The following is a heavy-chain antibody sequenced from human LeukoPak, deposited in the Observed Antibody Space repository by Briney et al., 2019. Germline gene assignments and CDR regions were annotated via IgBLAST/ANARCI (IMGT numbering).Heavy chain of an antibody. Sequence: PSETLSLTCTVSGGSISSYYWSWIRQPPGKGLEWIGYIYDSGSTNYNPSLKSRVTISVDTSKNQFSLKLSSVTAADTAVYYCARLTAQGGNNWFDPWGQGTLVTVSS. CDR3: ARLTAQGGNNWFDP. CDR1: GGSISSYY. D-gene: IGHD3-16*01. J-gene: IGHJ5*02. CDR2: IYDSGST. V-gene: IGHV4-59*01.